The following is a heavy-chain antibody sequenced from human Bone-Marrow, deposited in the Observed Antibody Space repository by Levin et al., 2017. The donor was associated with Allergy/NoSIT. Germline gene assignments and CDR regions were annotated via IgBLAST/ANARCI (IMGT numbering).Heavy chain of an antibody. CDR3: AKLQWLAPFPLTFDY. J-gene: IGHJ4*02. CDR1: GFTFSSYA. CDR2: ISGSGGST. D-gene: IGHD6-19*01. Sequence: PGGSLRLSCAASGFTFSSYAMSWVRQAPGKGLEWVSAISGSGGSTYYADSVKGRFTISRDNSKNTLYLQMNSLRAEDTAVYYCAKLQWLAPFPLTFDYWGQGTLVTVSS. V-gene: IGHV3-23*01.